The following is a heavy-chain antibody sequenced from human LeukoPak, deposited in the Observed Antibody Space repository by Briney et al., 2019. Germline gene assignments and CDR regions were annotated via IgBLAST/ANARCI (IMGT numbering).Heavy chain of an antibody. CDR1: GYTFTSYG. V-gene: IGHV1-18*01. D-gene: IGHD6-13*01. J-gene: IGHJ5*02. Sequence: ASVKVSCKASGYTFTSYGISWVRQAPGQALEWMRWIRAYNGNTNYAQKLQGRVTMTTDTSTSTAYMELRSLRSDDTAVYYCARVLGPGAAARVIWFDPWGQGTLVTVSS. CDR2: IRAYNGNT. CDR3: ARVLGPGAAARVIWFDP.